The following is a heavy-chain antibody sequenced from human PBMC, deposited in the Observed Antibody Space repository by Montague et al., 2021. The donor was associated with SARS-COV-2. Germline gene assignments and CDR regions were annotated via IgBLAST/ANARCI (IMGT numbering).Heavy chain of an antibody. J-gene: IGHJ6*02. CDR2: IYYSGST. CDR1: GGSISSYY. V-gene: IGHV4-59*01. D-gene: IGHD3-10*01. Sequence: SETLSLTCTVSGGSISSYYWSWIRQPPGKGLEWIGNIYYSGSTNYNPSLKIRVTISVDTSKNQFSLTLSPVTVADTAVYYCEREGSGMGYYYYGIDVWGQGTTVTVSS. CDR3: EREGSGMGYYYYGIDV.